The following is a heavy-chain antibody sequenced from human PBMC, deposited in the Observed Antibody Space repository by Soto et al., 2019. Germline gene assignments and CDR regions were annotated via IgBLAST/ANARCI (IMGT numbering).Heavy chain of an antibody. CDR3: GKYSGSYPVYNGMNV. J-gene: IGHJ6*02. CDR1: GLPFSTSA. V-gene: IGHV3-23*01. Sequence: GGSLRLSCVASGLPFSTSAMNWVRQAPGKGLEWVSIISATSDAAYYAESVKGRFTSSRDNSKNTLYLQMNSLRPEDTAVYYCGKYSGSYPVYNGMNVWGQGTTVTVSS. CDR2: ISATSDAA. D-gene: IGHD1-26*01.